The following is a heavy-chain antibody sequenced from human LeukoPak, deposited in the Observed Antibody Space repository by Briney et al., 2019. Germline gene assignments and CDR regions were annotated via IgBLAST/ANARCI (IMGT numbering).Heavy chain of an antibody. V-gene: IGHV3-23*01. CDR2: ISGSGGST. J-gene: IGHJ4*02. Sequence: GGSLRLSCTVSGFTVSSNSMSWVRQAPGKGLEWVSAISGSGGSTYYADSVKGRFTISRDNSKNTLYLQMNSLRAEDTAVYYCAKDLDYYYGSGSYDYWGQGTLVTVSS. D-gene: IGHD3-10*01. CDR3: AKDLDYYYGSGSYDY. CDR1: GFTVSSNS.